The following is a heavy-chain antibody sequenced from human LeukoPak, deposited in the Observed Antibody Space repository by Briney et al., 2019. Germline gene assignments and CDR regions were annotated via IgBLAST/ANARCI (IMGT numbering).Heavy chain of an antibody. Sequence: GGSLRLSCAASGFTFSSYAMSWVRRAPGKGLEWVSAISGSGGATYYADSVKGRFTISRDNSKNTLYLQMNSLRAEDTAVYYCAKDQGITGTQYPLDYWGQGTLVTVSS. V-gene: IGHV3-23*01. CDR1: GFTFSSYA. D-gene: IGHD1-20*01. CDR2: ISGSGGAT. J-gene: IGHJ4*02. CDR3: AKDQGITGTQYPLDY.